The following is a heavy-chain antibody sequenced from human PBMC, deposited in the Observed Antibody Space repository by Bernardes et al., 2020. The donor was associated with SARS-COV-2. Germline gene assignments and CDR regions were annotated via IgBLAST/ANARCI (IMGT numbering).Heavy chain of an antibody. J-gene: IGHJ6*02. CDR3: ARDRAWGEANGMDV. CDR1: GFTFSSYW. CDR2: IKQDGREI. V-gene: IGHV3-7*01. Sequence: GGFLRLSCASSGFTFSSYWRSWVRQAPAGKGLEWVANIKQDGREIYYVDSVKGRFTISRDNAKKSLYLQINSLKAEDKAVYYCARDRAWGEANGMDVWGQGTTVTVSS. D-gene: IGHD3-16*01.